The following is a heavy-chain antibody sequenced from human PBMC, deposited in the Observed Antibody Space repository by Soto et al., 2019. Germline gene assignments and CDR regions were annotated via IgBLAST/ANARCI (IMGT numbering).Heavy chain of an antibody. CDR3: ARAKSIVGNSAAFDI. Sequence: SVKVSCKASGGTFSSYAISWVRQAPGQGLEWMGGIIPIFGTANYAQKFQGRVTITADESTSTAYMELSSLRSEDTAVYYCARAKSIVGNSAAFDIWGQGTMVTVSS. CDR1: GGTFSSYA. D-gene: IGHD1-26*01. J-gene: IGHJ3*02. V-gene: IGHV1-69*13. CDR2: IIPIFGTA.